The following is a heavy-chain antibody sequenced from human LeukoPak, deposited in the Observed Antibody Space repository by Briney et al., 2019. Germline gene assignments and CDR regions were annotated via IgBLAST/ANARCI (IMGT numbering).Heavy chain of an antibody. CDR3: AKADPKYYYDSSGPDY. D-gene: IGHD3-22*01. J-gene: IGHJ4*02. CDR1: GFTVSSNY. CDR2: IYFGGTT. V-gene: IGHV3-53*01. Sequence: PGGSLRLSCAASGFTVSSNYMTWVRQAPGQGLEWVSVIYFGGTTYYADSVKGRFTISRDNSKNTLYLQMNSLRAEDTAVYYCAKADPKYYYDSSGPDYWGQGTLVTVSS.